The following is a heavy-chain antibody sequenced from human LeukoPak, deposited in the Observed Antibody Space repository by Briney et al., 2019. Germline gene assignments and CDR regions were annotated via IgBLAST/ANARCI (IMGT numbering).Heavy chain of an antibody. CDR2: ISSSSSYI. V-gene: IGHV3-11*06. D-gene: IGHD3-22*01. CDR3: AREPPLSFYYDSSGHYPFDY. J-gene: IGHJ4*02. Sequence: PGGSLRLSCAGSGFIFSDYYMSWIRQAPGKGLEWVSSISSSSSYIYYADSVKGRFTISRDNAKNSLYLQMNSLRAEDTAVYYCAREPPLSFYYDSSGHYPFDYWGQGTLVTVSS. CDR1: GFIFSDYY.